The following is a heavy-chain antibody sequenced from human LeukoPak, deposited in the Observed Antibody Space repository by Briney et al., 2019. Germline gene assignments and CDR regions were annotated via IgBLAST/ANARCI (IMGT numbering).Heavy chain of an antibody. V-gene: IGHV3-74*01. Sequence: GGSLRLSCAASASTFSSNWMHWVRQAPGKGLVWVSRISKDGSSTNYADSVKGRFTISRDNAKNTLYLQMSSLTAEDTAVYYCAPSMAGFNWFDPWGQGTLVSVSS. CDR3: APSMAGFNWFDP. CDR2: ISKDGSST. CDR1: ASTFSSNW. J-gene: IGHJ5*02. D-gene: IGHD6-19*01.